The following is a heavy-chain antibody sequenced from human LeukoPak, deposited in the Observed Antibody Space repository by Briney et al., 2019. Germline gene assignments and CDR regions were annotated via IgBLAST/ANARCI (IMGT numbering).Heavy chain of an antibody. Sequence: GGSLRLSCAASGFTFDDYAMPWVRQAPGKGLEWVSGISWNSGSIGYADSVKGRFTISRDNAKNSLYLQMSSLRAEDTALYYCAKGIHSGSFDAFDIWGQGTMVTVSS. CDR1: GFTFDDYA. J-gene: IGHJ3*02. CDR2: ISWNSGSI. CDR3: AKGIHSGSFDAFDI. D-gene: IGHD1-26*01. V-gene: IGHV3-9*01.